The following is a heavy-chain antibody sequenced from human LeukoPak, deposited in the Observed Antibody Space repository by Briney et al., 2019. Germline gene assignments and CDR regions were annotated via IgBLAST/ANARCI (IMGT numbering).Heavy chain of an antibody. CDR1: GYTFSDYY. J-gene: IGHJ4*02. Sequence: GASVKVSCKASGYTFSDYYMHWVRQAPGQGLEWMGWINPNSGGTKYAQKFQGRVTMTRDTSISTVYMELSRLRSDDAAVYYCAREIGPILLHLWGSAFDSWGQGTLVTVSS. V-gene: IGHV1-2*02. CDR3: AREIGPILLHLWGSAFDS. D-gene: IGHD5-18*01. CDR2: INPNSGGT.